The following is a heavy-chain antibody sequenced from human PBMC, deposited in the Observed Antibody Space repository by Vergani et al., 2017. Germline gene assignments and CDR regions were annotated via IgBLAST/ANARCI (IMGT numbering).Heavy chain of an antibody. D-gene: IGHD4-11*01. CDR1: GGSFTSYH. V-gene: IGHV4-34*01. J-gene: IGHJ6*03. CDR2: IDHTVRP. Sequence: QVQLQQWGGGLLKPSETLSLTCVVNGGSFTSYHWTWIRPSPGEGLEWVGDIDHTVRPDYNPSLKIRLTMSVDKSRNQFSLTLNSVTATDTAIYFCARVNTETNGHLYYYYYMDVWGQGTAVTVS. CDR3: ARVNTETNGHLYYYYYMDV.